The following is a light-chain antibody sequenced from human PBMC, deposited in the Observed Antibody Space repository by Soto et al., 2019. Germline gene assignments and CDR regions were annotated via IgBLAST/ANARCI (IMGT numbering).Light chain of an antibody. Sequence: QTVVTQEPSFSVSPGGTVTLTCGLSSGSVSTSYYPSWYQQTPGQAPRTLIYSTNTRSSGVHDRFSGSILGNKAALTITGAQADDESDYYCVLYMGSGISVFGGGTKLTVL. CDR1: SGSVSTSYY. J-gene: IGLJ3*02. CDR3: VLYMGSGISV. CDR2: STN. V-gene: IGLV8-61*01.